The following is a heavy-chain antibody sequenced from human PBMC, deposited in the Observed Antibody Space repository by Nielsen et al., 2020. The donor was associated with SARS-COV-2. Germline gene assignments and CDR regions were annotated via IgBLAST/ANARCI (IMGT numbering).Heavy chain of an antibody. CDR3: ARDRYDSSGTDYFDY. CDR2: INAGNGNT. V-gene: IGHV1-3*01. J-gene: IGHJ4*02. Sequence: ASVKVSCKASGYTFTSYDINWVRQATGQGLEWMGWINAGNGNTKYSQKFQGRVTITRDTSASTAYMELSSLRSEDTAVYYCARDRYDSSGTDYFDYWGQGTLVTVSS. CDR1: GYTFTSYD. D-gene: IGHD3-22*01.